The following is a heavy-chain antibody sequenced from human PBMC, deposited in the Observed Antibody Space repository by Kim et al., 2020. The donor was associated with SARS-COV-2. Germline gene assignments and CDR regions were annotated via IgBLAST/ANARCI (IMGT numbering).Heavy chain of an antibody. CDR2: ISAYNGNT. CDR1: GYTFTSYG. Sequence: ASVKVSCKASGYTFTSYGISWVRQAPGQGLEWMGWISAYNGNTNYAQKLQGRVTMTTDTSTSTAYMELRSLRSDDTAVYYCARGPYGSGSYFRLGLIDYWGQGTLVTVTS. D-gene: IGHD3-10*01. J-gene: IGHJ4*02. CDR3: ARGPYGSGSYFRLGLIDY. V-gene: IGHV1-18*01.